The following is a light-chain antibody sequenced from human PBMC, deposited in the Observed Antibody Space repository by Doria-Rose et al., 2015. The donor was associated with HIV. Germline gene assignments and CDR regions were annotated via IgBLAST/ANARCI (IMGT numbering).Light chain of an antibody. J-gene: IGKJ1*01. CDR3: HQYGTSWT. CDR2: DGY. V-gene: IGKV3-20*01. CDR1: QRFSSTY. Sequence: EIVMTQSPGTLSLSPGERATLSCRASQRFSSTYLAWYQQKPGQDPSLLIYDGYTRATGIPDRFSASGSGTDFTLTINRLEPEDFALYYCHQYGTSWTFGQGTKVEI.